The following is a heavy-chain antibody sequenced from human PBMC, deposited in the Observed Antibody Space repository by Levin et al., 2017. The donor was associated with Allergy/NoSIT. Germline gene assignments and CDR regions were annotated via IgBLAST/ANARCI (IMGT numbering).Heavy chain of an antibody. V-gene: IGHV3-48*01. CDR3: SRDSNSSGFYYDFDY. Sequence: GGSLRLSCAASGFTFGHYNMNWVRQAPGKGLEWVAYISYHGSTTFYLDSVKGRFTISRDNALNSVYLQMDSLRREDTAVYYCSRDSNSSGFYYDFDYWGRGSQVPVS. CDR1: GFTFGHYN. CDR2: ISYHGSTT. J-gene: IGHJ4*02. D-gene: IGHD3-22*01.